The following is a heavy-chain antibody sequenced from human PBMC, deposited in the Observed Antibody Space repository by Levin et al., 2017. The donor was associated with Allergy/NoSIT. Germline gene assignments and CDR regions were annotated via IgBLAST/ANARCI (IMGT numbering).Heavy chain of an antibody. CDR2: ISYDGSNK. V-gene: IGHV3-30*03. J-gene: IGHJ4*02. CDR1: GFTFSSYG. Sequence: PGGSLRLSCAASGFTFSSYGMHWVRQAPGKGLEWVAVISYDGSNKYYADSVKGRFTISRDNSKNTLYLQMNSLRAEDTAVYYCALLYDSSGYYLDYWGQGTLVTVSS. CDR3: ALLYDSSGYYLDY. D-gene: IGHD3-22*01.